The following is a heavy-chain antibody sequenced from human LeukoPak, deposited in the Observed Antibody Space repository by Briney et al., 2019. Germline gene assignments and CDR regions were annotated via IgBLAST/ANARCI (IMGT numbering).Heavy chain of an antibody. CDR3: ARVAGAFDI. Sequence: SETLSLTCTVSGGSISNYYWSWIRQPPGKGLEWIGYIYYSGSTNYNPSLKSRVTISLDTSKNHFSLKLSSVTAADTAIYYCARVAGAFDIWGPGTMVTVS. CDR1: GGSISNYY. V-gene: IGHV4-59*01. J-gene: IGHJ3*02. D-gene: IGHD6-25*01. CDR2: IYYSGST.